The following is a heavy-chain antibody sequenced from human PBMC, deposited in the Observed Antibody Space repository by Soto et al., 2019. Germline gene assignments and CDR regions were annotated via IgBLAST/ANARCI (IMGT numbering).Heavy chain of an antibody. V-gene: IGHV3-30*18. J-gene: IGHJ4*02. CDR1: GFMFSSYG. CDR3: AKGLYDSGWSFLDY. CDR2: LSYDGSNK. Sequence: QVQLVESGGGVVQPGRSLRLSCAASGFMFSSYGMHWVRQAPGKGLEWVALLSYDGSNKYYADSVKGRFTISRDNSKNTLYLQMNSLRAEDTAVYYCAKGLYDSGWSFLDYWGQGTLVTVSS. D-gene: IGHD6-19*01.